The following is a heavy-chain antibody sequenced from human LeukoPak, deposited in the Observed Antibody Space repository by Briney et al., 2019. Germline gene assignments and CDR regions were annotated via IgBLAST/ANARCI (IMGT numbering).Heavy chain of an antibody. CDR3: ARYSTSEPLRGAPRGWFDP. Sequence: SSETLSLTCTVSGGSISSGGYYWSWIRQHPGKGLEWIGYIYYSGSTYYNPSLKSRVTISVDTSKNQFSLKLSSVTAADTAVYYCARYSTSEPLRGAPRGWFDPWGQGTLVTVSS. CDR1: GGSISSGGYY. D-gene: IGHD3-10*01. J-gene: IGHJ5*02. V-gene: IGHV4-31*03. CDR2: IYYSGST.